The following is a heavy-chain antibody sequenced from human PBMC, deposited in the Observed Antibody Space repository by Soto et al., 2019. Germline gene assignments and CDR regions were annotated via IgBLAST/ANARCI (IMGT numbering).Heavy chain of an antibody. CDR2: ISWNSGSI. Sequence: GGSLRLSCAASGFTFDDYAMHWVRQAPGKGLEWVSGISWNSGSIGYADSVKGRFTISRDNAKNSLYLQMNSLRAEDTALYSCAKDRAAKVVVATTFDYWGQGPLVTVSS. J-gene: IGHJ4*02. CDR3: AKDRAAKVVVATTFDY. V-gene: IGHV3-9*01. D-gene: IGHD2-15*01. CDR1: GFTFDDYA.